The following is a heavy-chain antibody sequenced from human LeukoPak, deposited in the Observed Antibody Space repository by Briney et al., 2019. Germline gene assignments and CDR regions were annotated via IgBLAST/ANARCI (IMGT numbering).Heavy chain of an antibody. Sequence: PGGSLRLSCAASGFTFSSYGMHWVRQAPGKGLEWVAFIRYDGSNKYYADSVKGRFTISRDNSKNTLYLQMNSLRAEDTAVYYCAKIQGVAHSDSSSLSWFDPWGQGTLVTVSS. V-gene: IGHV3-30*02. D-gene: IGHD6-6*01. CDR3: AKIQGVAHSDSSSLSWFDP. CDR1: GFTFSSYG. CDR2: IRYDGSNK. J-gene: IGHJ5*02.